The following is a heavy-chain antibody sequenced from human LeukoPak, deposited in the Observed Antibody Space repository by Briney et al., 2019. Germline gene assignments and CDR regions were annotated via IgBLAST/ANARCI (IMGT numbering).Heavy chain of an antibody. Sequence: PGGSLRLSCAASGFTVSSSYMSWVRQAPGKGLEWVSVIYSGGSTYYADSVKGRFTISRDNSKNTLYLQMNSLRAEDTAVYYCARYSSSWYSFSPYGMDVWGQGTTVTVSS. CDR2: IYSGGST. J-gene: IGHJ6*02. CDR1: GFTVSSSY. V-gene: IGHV3-53*01. CDR3: ARYSSSWYSFSPYGMDV. D-gene: IGHD6-13*01.